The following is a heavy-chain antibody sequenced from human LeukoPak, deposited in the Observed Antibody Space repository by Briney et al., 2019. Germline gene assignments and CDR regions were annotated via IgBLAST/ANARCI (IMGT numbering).Heavy chain of an antibody. CDR2: MSYDGSNK. V-gene: IGHV3-30*04. CDR3: ARSYDSSSWYLPFDY. CDR1: GFTFSSHA. D-gene: IGHD6-13*01. Sequence: PGGSLRLSCAASGFTFSSHAMSWVRQAPGKGLEWVTLMSYDGSNKYYADSVKGRFTISRDTSKSTLYLQMNSLRTEDTAVYFCARSYDSSSWYLPFDYWGQGTLVTVSS. J-gene: IGHJ4*02.